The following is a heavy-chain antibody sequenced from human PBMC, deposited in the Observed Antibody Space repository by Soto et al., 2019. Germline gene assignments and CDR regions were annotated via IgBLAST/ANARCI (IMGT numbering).Heavy chain of an antibody. V-gene: IGHV3-30*18. D-gene: IGHD5-12*01. CDR1: GFTFSSYG. Sequence: QVQLVESGGGVVQPGRSLRLSCAASGFTFSSYGMHWVRQAPGKGLEWVAVISYDGSNKYYADSVKGRFTISRDNSKNTLYLQMNSLRAEDTAVYYCAKDFFEDGYNFSGYYFDYWGQGTLVTVSS. CDR2: ISYDGSNK. J-gene: IGHJ4*02. CDR3: AKDFFEDGYNFSGYYFDY.